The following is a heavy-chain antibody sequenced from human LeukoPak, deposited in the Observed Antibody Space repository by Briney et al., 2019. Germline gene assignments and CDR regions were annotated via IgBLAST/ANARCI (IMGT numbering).Heavy chain of an antibody. J-gene: IGHJ3*02. D-gene: IGHD3-22*01. Sequence: GASVKVSCKASGYTFTTYAMNWVRQAPGQGLEWMGGIIPIFGTANYAQKFQGRVTITADESTSTAYMELSSLRSEDTAVYYCARGYYYDSSGYYFFDAFDIWGQGTMVTVSS. V-gene: IGHV1-69*13. CDR2: IIPIFGTA. CDR1: GYTFTTYA. CDR3: ARGYYYDSSGYYFFDAFDI.